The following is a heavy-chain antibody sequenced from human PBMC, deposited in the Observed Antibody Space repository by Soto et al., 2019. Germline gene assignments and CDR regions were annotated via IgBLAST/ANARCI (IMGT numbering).Heavy chain of an antibody. J-gene: IGHJ4*02. CDR1: GRSFSGYY. V-gene: IGHV4-34*01. CDR3: ARHDLEIGDIDY. Sequence: PSETLSLTCAVYGRSFSGYYWSWIRQPPGKGLEWIGEINHSGSTNYNPSLKSRVTISVDTSKNQFSLKLSSVTAADTAVYYCARHDLEIGDIDYWGQGTLVTVSS. CDR2: INHSGST. D-gene: IGHD4-17*01.